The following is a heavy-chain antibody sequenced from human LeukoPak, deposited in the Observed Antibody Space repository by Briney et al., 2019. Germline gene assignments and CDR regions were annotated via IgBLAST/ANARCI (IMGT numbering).Heavy chain of an antibody. Sequence: GRSLRLSCVASGFSFSNYGMHWVRHAPGKGLEWVALIWSDGSDKYYADSVKGRFTISRDNAKNSLYLQMNSLRAEDTAVYYCARAGPPAFDPWGQGTLVTVSS. CDR2: IWSDGSDK. J-gene: IGHJ5*02. CDR1: GFSFSNYG. CDR3: ARAGPPAFDP. V-gene: IGHV3-33*01.